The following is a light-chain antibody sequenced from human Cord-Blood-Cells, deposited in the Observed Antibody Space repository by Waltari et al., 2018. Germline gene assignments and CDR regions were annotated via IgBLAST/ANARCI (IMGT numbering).Light chain of an antibody. J-gene: IGKJ2*01. CDR1: KSVLYSSNNKNY. Sequence: DIVMTQSLDSLAVSLGERATINCKSSKSVLYSSNNKNYLAWYQQKPGQPPKLLIYWASTRESGVPDRFSGSGSGTDFTLTISSLQAEDVAVYYCQQYYSTPYTFGQGTKLEIK. CDR3: QQYYSTPYT. V-gene: IGKV4-1*01. CDR2: WAS.